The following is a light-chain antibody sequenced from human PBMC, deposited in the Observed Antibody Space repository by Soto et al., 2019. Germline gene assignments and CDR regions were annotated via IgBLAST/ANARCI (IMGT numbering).Light chain of an antibody. J-gene: IGKJ3*01. CDR2: GAS. V-gene: IGKV3-20*01. CDR1: QGVSSSY. Sequence: EIVLTQSPGTLSLSPGEGATLSCRASQGVSSSYLAWYQHKPGQAPRLLIYGASSRASGIPDRFSGSGSGSDFTLTIDRLEPEDFAVYYCQQYGASVTFGPGTTVDLK. CDR3: QQYGASVT.